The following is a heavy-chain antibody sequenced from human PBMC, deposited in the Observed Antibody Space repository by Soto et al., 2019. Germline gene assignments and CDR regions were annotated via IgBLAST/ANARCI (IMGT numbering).Heavy chain of an antibody. J-gene: IGHJ6*02. V-gene: IGHV4-39*01. Sequence: XETLSLTCTVSGCSISSSSYYWGWIRQPPGKGLEWIGSIYYSGSTYYNPSLKSRVTISVDTSKNQFSLKLSSVTAADTAVYYCARHGVGYGMDVWGQGTTVTVSS. CDR3: ARHGVGYGMDV. CDR1: GCSISSSSYY. CDR2: IYYSGST. D-gene: IGHD2-15*01.